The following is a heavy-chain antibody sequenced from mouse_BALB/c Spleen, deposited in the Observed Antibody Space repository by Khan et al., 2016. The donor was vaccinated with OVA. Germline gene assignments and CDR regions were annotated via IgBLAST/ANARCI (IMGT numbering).Heavy chain of an antibody. CDR1: GYSFTDYN. D-gene: IGHD1-1*01. J-gene: IGHJ2*01. CDR2: IDPYNGGT. CDR3: ALMYYYGTGFDY. Sequence: EVQLQQSGPDLVKPGTSVKVSCKASGYSFTDYNMFWVKQSHGKSLEWIGYIDPYNGGTGYNQRFKGKATLTVDKSSSTAFMHLNSLTSEDSAVYYCALMYYYGTGFDYWGQGTTLTVSS. V-gene: IGHV1S135*01.